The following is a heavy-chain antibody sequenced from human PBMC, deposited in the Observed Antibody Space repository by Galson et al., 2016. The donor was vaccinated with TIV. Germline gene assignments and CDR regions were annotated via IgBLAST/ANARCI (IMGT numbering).Heavy chain of an antibody. D-gene: IGHD3-22*01. CDR1: GGSIDSAGYY. CDR2: IHSSGIT. Sequence: TLSLTCDVSGGSIDSAGYYWSWLRQQSGEGLEWIAYIHSSGITYYNPSLKSRVTLSVETSKSQFSLNLSSVTAADTAVYFRARLFFFDTRNVLVGAFDVWGHGTMVSVSS. J-gene: IGHJ3*01. V-gene: IGHV4-31*11. CDR3: ARLFFFDTRNVLVGAFDV.